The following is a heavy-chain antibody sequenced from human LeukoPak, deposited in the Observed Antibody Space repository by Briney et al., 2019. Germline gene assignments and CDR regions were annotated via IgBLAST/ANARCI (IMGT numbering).Heavy chain of an antibody. CDR1: GFTFSSYW. J-gene: IGHJ5*02. Sequence: GGSLRLSCAASGFTFSSYWMHWVRQAPGKGLVWVSRINSDGSSTSYADSVKGRFTISRDNAKNTLYLQMNSLRAEDTAVYYCARALYYYGSGSYSHWFDPWGQGILVTVSS. CDR3: ARALYYYGSGSYSHWFDP. V-gene: IGHV3-74*01. D-gene: IGHD3-10*01. CDR2: INSDGSST.